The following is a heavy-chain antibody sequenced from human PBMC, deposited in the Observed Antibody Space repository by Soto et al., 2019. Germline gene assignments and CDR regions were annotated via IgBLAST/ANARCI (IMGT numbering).Heavy chain of an antibody. CDR1: GFTFSNYA. CDR2: ISSHGGST. Sequence: GGSLRLSCAASGFTFSNYAMHWVRQAPGKGLESVSAISSHGGSTYYANSVKGRFTISRDNSKNTLYLQMGSLRAEDMAVYYCARLVGYYYYMDVWGMGTTVTVSS. CDR3: ARLVGYYYYMDV. V-gene: IGHV3-64*01. J-gene: IGHJ6*03.